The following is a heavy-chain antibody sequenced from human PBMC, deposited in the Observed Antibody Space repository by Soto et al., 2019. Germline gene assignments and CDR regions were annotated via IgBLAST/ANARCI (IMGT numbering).Heavy chain of an antibody. J-gene: IGHJ6*02. CDR2: INHSGST. Sequence: SETLSLTCAVHGGSFSGYYWSWIRQPPGKGLEWIGEINHSGSTNYNPSLKSRVTISVDTSKNQFSLKLSSVTAADTAVYYCARGEVHSYGPYGDGDYYYGMDVWGQGTTVTVSS. CDR3: ARGEVHSYGPYGDGDYYYGMDV. D-gene: IGHD5-18*01. CDR1: GGSFSGYY. V-gene: IGHV4-34*01.